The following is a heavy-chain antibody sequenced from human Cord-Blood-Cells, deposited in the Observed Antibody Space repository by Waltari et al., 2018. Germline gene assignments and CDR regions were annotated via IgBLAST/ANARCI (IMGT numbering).Heavy chain of an antibody. V-gene: IGHV1-2*02. CDR2: INPNSGGT. CDR3: ARDTGYCSSTSCQYRDLYYYYMDV. CDR1: GNTFNGYF. D-gene: IGHD2-2*01. Sequence: HVQLVQSGAEVKKPGDSVKVSCKASGNTFNGYFMHWVRTAAGQGLERKGWINPNSGGTNYALKFQGRVTRTRDTSISTAYMELSRLRSDDTAVYYCARDTGYCSSTSCQYRDLYYYYMDVWGKGTTVTVSS. J-gene: IGHJ6*03.